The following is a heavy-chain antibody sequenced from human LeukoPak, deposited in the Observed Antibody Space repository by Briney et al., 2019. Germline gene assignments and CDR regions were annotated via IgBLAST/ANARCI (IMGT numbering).Heavy chain of an antibody. CDR2: ISSSSSYI. CDR1: GFTFSSYS. Sequence: PGGSLRLPCAASGFTFSSYSMNWVRQAPGQGLEWVSSISSSSSYIYYADSVKGRFTISRDNATNSLYLQMNSLRAEDTAVYYCAADIVVVPAAIGGSFDYWGQGTLVTVSS. D-gene: IGHD2-2*01. CDR3: AADIVVVPAAIGGSFDY. J-gene: IGHJ4*02. V-gene: IGHV3-21*01.